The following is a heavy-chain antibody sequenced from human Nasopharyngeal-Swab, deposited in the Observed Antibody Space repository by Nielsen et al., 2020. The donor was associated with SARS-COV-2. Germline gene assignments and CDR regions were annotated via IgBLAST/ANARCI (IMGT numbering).Heavy chain of an antibody. CDR3: ARVGPDIVVVVAAAPDY. CDR1: GCSFTSYG. J-gene: IGHJ4*02. CDR2: ISAYNGNT. D-gene: IGHD2-15*01. Sequence: GSVKVSGKASGCSFTSYGISWGRKSPGQGREWMGWISAYNGNTNYAQKLQGRVTMTTDTSTSTASMELRSLRSDDTAVYYCARVGPDIVVVVAAAPDYWGQGTLVTVSS. V-gene: IGHV1-18*01.